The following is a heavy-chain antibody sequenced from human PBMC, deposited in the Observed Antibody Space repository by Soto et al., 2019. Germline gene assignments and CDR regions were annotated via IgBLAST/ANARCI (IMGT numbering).Heavy chain of an antibody. CDR3: ARDCTYCGGDTGREAFDI. Sequence: ASVKVSCKASGYTFTGYYMHWVRQAPGQGLEWMGWINPNSGGTNYAQKFQGRVTMTRDTSISTAYMELSRLTSEDTAVYYCARDCTYCGGDTGREAFDIWGQGTMVTVSS. J-gene: IGHJ3*02. V-gene: IGHV1-2*02. D-gene: IGHD2-21*01. CDR2: INPNSGGT. CDR1: GYTFTGYY.